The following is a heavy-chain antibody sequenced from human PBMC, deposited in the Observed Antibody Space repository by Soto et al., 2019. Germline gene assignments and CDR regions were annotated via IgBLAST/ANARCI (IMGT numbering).Heavy chain of an antibody. CDR3: ARMSRYCGGDCYEFDY. J-gene: IGHJ4*02. CDR1: GYTFTGYH. Sequence: ASVKVSCKSSGYTFTGYHMHWVRQAPGQGLEWMGGIIPIFGTANYAQKFQGRVTITADESTSTAYMELSSLRSEDTAVYYCARMSRYCGGDCYEFDYWGQGTLVTVSS. V-gene: IGHV1-69*13. CDR2: IIPIFGTA. D-gene: IGHD2-21*02.